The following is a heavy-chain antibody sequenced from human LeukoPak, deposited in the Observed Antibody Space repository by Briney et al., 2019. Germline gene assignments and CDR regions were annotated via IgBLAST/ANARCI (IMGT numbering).Heavy chain of an antibody. Sequence: GESLKISCKGSGYSFTSYWIGWVRQMPGKGLEWMGIIYPGDSDTRYSPSFQGQVTILADKSISTAYLQWSSLKASDTTMYYCARQRTYYYGSGSSNWFDPWGQGTLVTVSS. CDR2: IYPGDSDT. D-gene: IGHD3-10*01. CDR1: GYSFTSYW. J-gene: IGHJ5*02. V-gene: IGHV5-51*01. CDR3: ARQRTYYYGSGSSNWFDP.